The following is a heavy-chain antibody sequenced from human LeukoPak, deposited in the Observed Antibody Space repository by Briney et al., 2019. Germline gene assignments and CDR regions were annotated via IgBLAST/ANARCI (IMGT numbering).Heavy chain of an antibody. Sequence: PGGSLRLSCAASGFTFSRYWMTWVRQAPGKGLEWVANIKEDGSEKYYVDSVKGRFTISRDNAKNSLYLQMNSLRAEDTAVYYCAKYDRRTGSDSWGQGTLVTVSS. V-gene: IGHV3-7*03. D-gene: IGHD2/OR15-2a*01. CDR3: AKYDRRTGSDS. J-gene: IGHJ4*02. CDR1: GFTFSRYW. CDR2: IKEDGSEK.